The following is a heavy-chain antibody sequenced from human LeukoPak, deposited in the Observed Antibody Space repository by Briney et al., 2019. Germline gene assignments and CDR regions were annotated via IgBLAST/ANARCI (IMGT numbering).Heavy chain of an antibody. V-gene: IGHV3-53*01. CDR2: IYSGGST. J-gene: IGHJ6*02. Sequence: GGSLRLSCAASGFTVGSNYMSWVRQAPGKGLEWVSDIYSGGSTYYADSVKGRFTISRDNSKNTLYLQMNSLRAEDTAVYYCARGGVVPAAMRPYYYYGMDVWGQGTTVTVSS. CDR3: ARGGVVPAAMRPYYYYGMDV. D-gene: IGHD2-2*01. CDR1: GFTVGSNY.